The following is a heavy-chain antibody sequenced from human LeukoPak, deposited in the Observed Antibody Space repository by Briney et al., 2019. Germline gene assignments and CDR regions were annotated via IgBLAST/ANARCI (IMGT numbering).Heavy chain of an antibody. CDR2: IRSKTNNYAT. Sequence: GGSLRLSCAASGFTFSGSDIHWVRQASGKGLEWVGHIRSKTNNYATADAASVKGRFTFSRDDSKNTAYIQMNSLKTEDTAVYYCTTDGGSSGYYYGDYWGQGTLVTVSS. D-gene: IGHD3-22*01. CDR1: GFTFSGSD. CDR3: TTDGGSSGYYYGDY. J-gene: IGHJ4*02. V-gene: IGHV3-73*01.